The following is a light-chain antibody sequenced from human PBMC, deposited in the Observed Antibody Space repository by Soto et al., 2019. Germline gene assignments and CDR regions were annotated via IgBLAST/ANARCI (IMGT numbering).Light chain of an antibody. CDR1: QSISSSY. Sequence: EVVLTQSPDTLSLSPGERATLSCRASQSISSSYLAWYQQKPGLAPRLLIYDASSRATGIPDRFSGSGSGTDFTLTISRLEPEDFAVYYCQQYGSSPWTFGQGTKVDIK. V-gene: IGKV3D-20*01. CDR3: QQYGSSPWT. J-gene: IGKJ1*01. CDR2: DAS.